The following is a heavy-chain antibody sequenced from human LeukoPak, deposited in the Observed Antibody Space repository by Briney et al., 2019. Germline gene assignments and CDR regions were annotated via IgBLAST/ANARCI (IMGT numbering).Heavy chain of an antibody. Sequence: SETLSLTCKVSGGSISGYYWAWIRQPAGKGLEWIGRIYPSGSTNYNPSLKSRVPMSIDTSKNQFSLNLSSVTAADTAVYYCARDYFRKGNAFGIWGQGTVVTVSS. D-gene: IGHD2/OR15-2a*01. J-gene: IGHJ3*02. CDR3: ARDYFRKGNAFGI. V-gene: IGHV4-4*07. CDR1: GGSISGYY. CDR2: IYPSGST.